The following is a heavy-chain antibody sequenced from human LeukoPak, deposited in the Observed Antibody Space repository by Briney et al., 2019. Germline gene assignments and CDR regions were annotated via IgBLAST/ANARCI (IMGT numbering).Heavy chain of an antibody. V-gene: IGHV3-43D*04. CDR2: ISWDDDST. J-gene: IGHJ4*02. D-gene: IGHD3-10*01. CDR3: ARGLGGLD. Sequence: GGSLRLSCAASGFNVDDFAMHWVRPTPGKGLEWVAAISWDDDSTYYVDSVKGRFTISRDNSKNSLYLQMNSLRSDDTALYYCARGLGGLDWGQGTLVTVSS. CDR1: GFNVDDFA.